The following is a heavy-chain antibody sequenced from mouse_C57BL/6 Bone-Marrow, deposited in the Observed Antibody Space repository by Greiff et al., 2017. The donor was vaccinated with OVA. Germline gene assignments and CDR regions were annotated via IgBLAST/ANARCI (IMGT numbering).Heavy chain of an antibody. V-gene: IGHV1-81*01. Sequence: VMLVESGAELARPGASVKLSCKASGYTFTSYGISWVKQRNGQGLEWIGEIYPRSGNTYYNEKFKGKATLTADKSSSTAYMELRRLTSDDSAVYFCDGGDYWGQGTTLTVSS. CDR3: DGGDY. CDR2: IYPRSGNT. J-gene: IGHJ2*01. CDR1: GYTFTSYG.